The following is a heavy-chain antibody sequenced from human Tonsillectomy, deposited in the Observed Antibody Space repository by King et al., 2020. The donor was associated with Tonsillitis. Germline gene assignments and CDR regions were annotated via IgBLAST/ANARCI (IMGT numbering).Heavy chain of an antibody. CDR1: GFTFSSYS. J-gene: IGHJ4*02. D-gene: IGHD6-19*01. Sequence: EVQLVESGGGLVKPGGSLRLSCAASGFTFSSYSMNWVRQAPGKGLEWVSSISSSSSYIYYADSVKGRFTISRDNAKNSLYLQMNSLRAEDTAVYYCARVAAVACQFDYWGQGTLVTVSS. CDR3: ARVAAVACQFDY. V-gene: IGHV3-21*01. CDR2: ISSSSSYI.